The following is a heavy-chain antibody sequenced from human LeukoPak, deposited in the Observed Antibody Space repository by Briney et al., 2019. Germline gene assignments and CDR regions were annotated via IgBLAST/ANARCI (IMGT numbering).Heavy chain of an antibody. V-gene: IGHV4-39*01. J-gene: IGHJ4*02. D-gene: IGHD3-10*01. CDR1: GGSIHSNSYY. CDR3: ARQEGVSYFSSGSYFDS. CDR2: IYYSGST. Sequence: SETLSLTCTISGGSIHSNSYYWGWIRQPPGKGLEWIGSIYYSGSTYYSPSLKSRVTISVDSSKNQFSLKLSSVTAADTAVYHCARQEGVSYFSSGSYFDSWGQGALVTVSS.